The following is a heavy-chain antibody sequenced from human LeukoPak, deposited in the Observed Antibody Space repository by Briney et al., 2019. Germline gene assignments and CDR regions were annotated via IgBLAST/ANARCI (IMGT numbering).Heavy chain of an antibody. D-gene: IGHD2-15*01. CDR2: INHSGST. CDR3: ARTLRGYSDY. J-gene: IGHJ4*02. Sequence: SETLSLTCAVYGGSSSGYYWSWIRQPPGKGLEWIGEINHSGSTNYNPSLKSRVTISVDTSKNQFSLKLSSVTAADTAVYYCARTLRGYSDYWGQGTLVTVSS. CDR1: GGSSSGYY. V-gene: IGHV4-34*01.